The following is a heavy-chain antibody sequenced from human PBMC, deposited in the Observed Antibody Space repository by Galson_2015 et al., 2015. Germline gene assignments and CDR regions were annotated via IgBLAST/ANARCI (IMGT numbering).Heavy chain of an antibody. CDR2: LSHNGSNI. D-gene: IGHD2-21*01. Sequence: SLRLSCAASGFTSSSYAMNWGRQAPGKGLEWVAALSHNGSNIYYADSVKGRFTISRDNSKNTLYLHLNSLRADDTAVYYCAKDRRADVMSSIDYWGQGTQVTVSS. J-gene: IGHJ4*02. V-gene: IGHV3-23*01. CDR1: GFTSSSYA. CDR3: AKDRRADVMSSIDY.